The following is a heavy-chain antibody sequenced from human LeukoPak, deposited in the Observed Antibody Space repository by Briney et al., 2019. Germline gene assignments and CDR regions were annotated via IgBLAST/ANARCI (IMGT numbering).Heavy chain of an antibody. D-gene: IGHD3-9*01. CDR3: ARGFDGNFDY. CDR2: ISYDESNK. J-gene: IGHJ4*02. CDR1: GFTFSSYT. Sequence: GGSLRLSCAASGFTFSSYTMHWVRQAPGKGLEWVAVISYDESNKYYADSVKGRFTISRDNSKNTLYLQMNSLRAEDTAVYYCARGFDGNFDYWGQGTLVTVSP. V-gene: IGHV3-30-3*01.